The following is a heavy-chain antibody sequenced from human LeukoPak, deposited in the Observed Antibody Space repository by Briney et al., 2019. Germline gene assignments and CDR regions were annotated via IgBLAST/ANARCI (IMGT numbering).Heavy chain of an antibody. CDR2: IYYSGST. CDR3: ARGGDGLAYCGGDCYSAVD. J-gene: IGHJ4*02. CDR1: GGSISSYY. D-gene: IGHD2-21*02. Sequence: SETLSLTCTVSGGSISSYYWSWIRQPPGKGLEWIGYIYYSGSTNYNPSLKSQVTISVDTSKNQFSLKLSSVTAADTAVYYCARGGDGLAYCGGDCYSAVDWGQGTLVTVSS. V-gene: IGHV4-59*01.